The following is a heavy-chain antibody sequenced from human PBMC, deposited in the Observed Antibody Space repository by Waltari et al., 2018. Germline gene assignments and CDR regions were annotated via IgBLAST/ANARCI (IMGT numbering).Heavy chain of an antibody. CDR2: IRAQSNYI. V-gene: IGHV3-21*02. CDR1: GFAFSPYS. CDR3: ARGGFGSGSFYKANFYGMDV. J-gene: IGHJ6*02. D-gene: IGHD3-10*01. Sequence: EVQLVESGGGLVKPGGSLRLSCAASGFAFSPYSMNWVRQAPGRGPEWISSIRAQSNYIYDADSGRGRFTGSRDNAKSSLSLQMDSLRVEDTAVYYCARGGFGSGSFYKANFYGMDVWGQGTTVTVSS.